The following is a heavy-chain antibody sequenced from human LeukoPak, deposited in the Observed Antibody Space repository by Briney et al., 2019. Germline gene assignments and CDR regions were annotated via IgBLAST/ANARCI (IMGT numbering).Heavy chain of an antibody. CDR2: NITYNGNT. CDR3: ARDGGRWFDP. CDR1: GYTFTNYG. J-gene: IGHJ5*02. D-gene: IGHD3-16*01. V-gene: IGHV1-18*01. Sequence: ASVTVSYKASGYTFTNYGISWVGQAPGQGREWMGWNITYNGNTNYAQKLQGRVTITTETSTTTAYMELRSLRSDDTAVYYCARDGGRWFDPWGQGTLVTVSS.